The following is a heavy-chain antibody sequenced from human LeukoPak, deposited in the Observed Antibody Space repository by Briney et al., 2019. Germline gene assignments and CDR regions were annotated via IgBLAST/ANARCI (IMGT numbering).Heavy chain of an antibody. J-gene: IGHJ4*02. Sequence: GGSLRLSCAASGFTFSSYAMSWVRQAPGKGLEWVSAISGSGGSTYYADSVKGRFSISRDNSKNTLYLQMNSLRAEDTAVYYCAKDLDPFLRGSLDYWGQGTLVTVSS. V-gene: IGHV3-23*01. CDR3: AKDLDPFLRGSLDY. CDR1: GFTFSSYA. CDR2: ISGSGGST. D-gene: IGHD3-10*01.